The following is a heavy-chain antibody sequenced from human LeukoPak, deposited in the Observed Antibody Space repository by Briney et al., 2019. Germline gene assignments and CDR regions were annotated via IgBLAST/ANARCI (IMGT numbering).Heavy chain of an antibody. D-gene: IGHD3-3*01. J-gene: IGHJ6*02. CDR2: INHSGST. Sequence: PGGSLRLSCAASGFTVSSTYMSWVRQTPGKGLEWIGEINHSGSTNYNPSLKSRVTISVDTSKNQFSLKLSSVTAADTAVYYCARAHYYDFWSGYSRSGMDVWGQGTTVTVSS. CDR3: ARAHYYDFWSGYSRSGMDV. CDR1: GFTVSSTY. V-gene: IGHV4-34*01.